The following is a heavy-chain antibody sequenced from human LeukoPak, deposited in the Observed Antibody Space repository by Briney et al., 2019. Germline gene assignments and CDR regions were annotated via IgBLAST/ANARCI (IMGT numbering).Heavy chain of an antibody. CDR3: ARGARSGWYALAFDI. CDR2: TRNKANSYTT. D-gene: IGHD6-19*01. CDR1: GFTFSDHY. Sequence: GGSLSLSCAASGFTFSDHYMDWVRQAPGKGLEWVGRTRNKANSYTTEYAASVKGRFTISRDDSKNSLYLQMNSLKTEDTAVYYCARGARSGWYALAFDIWGQGTMVTVSS. V-gene: IGHV3-72*01. J-gene: IGHJ3*02.